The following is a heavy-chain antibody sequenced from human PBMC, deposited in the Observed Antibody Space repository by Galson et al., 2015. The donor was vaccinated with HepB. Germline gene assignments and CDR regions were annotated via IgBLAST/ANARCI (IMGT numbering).Heavy chain of an antibody. V-gene: IGHV1-69*13. D-gene: IGHD6-13*01. Sequence: SVKVSCKASGGTFSSYAISWVRQAPGQGLEWMGGIIPIFGTANYAQKFQGRVTITADESTSTAYMELSSLRSEDTAVYYCATLLSSWSYAFDIWGQGTMVTVSS. CDR1: GGTFSSYA. J-gene: IGHJ3*02. CDR2: IIPIFGTA. CDR3: ATLLSSWSYAFDI.